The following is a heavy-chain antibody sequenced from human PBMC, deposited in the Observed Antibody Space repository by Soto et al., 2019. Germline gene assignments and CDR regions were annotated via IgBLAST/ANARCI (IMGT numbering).Heavy chain of an antibody. CDR1: GGSISSYY. Sequence: QVQLQESGPGLVKPSETLSLTCTVSGGSISSYYWSWIRQPPGKGLDWIGYLYYSGSTNYNPSLKSRVTTPEDTSTNHFSLKLSSVTAADTAVYYCAILLWSRGDWFDPWGQGTLVTVSS. CDR2: LYYSGST. CDR3: AILLWSRGDWFDP. D-gene: IGHD3-10*01. V-gene: IGHV4-59*08. J-gene: IGHJ5*02.